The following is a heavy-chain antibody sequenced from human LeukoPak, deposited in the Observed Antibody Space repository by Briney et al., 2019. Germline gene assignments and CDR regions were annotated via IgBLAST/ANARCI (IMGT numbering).Heavy chain of an antibody. CDR1: GGTFSSYA. J-gene: IGHJ4*02. D-gene: IGHD3-22*01. V-gene: IGHV1-69*05. CDR2: IIPIFGTA. CDR3: ARGPTYYDSSGYYFDPFDY. Sequence: SVKVSCKASGGTFSSYAISWVRQAPGQGLEWMGGIIPIFGTANYAQKFQGRVTITTDESTSTAYMELSSLRSEDTAEYYCARGPTYYDSSGYYFDPFDYWGQGTLVTVSS.